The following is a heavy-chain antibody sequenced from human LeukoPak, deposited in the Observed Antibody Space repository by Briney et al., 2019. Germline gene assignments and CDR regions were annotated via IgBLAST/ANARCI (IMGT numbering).Heavy chain of an antibody. V-gene: IGHV3-7*01. Sequence: GRSLRLSCAPSGFTFSNYWMTCVRQAPGKGIEWGANMKEYGSQKYYEGSEKGRFTVSRDNAKNSLYLQMNSLRAEDTAVYFCARDHQNGYYFYWGQGTVDTVSS. CDR1: GFTFSNYW. CDR2: MKEYGSQK. D-gene: IGHD3-22*01. CDR3: ARDHQNGYYFY. J-gene: IGHJ4*02.